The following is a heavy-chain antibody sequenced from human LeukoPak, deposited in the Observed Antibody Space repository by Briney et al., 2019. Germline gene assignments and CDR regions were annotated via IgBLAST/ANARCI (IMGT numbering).Heavy chain of an antibody. D-gene: IGHD5-18*01. CDR2: ISSSSSYI. CDR1: GFTFSSYS. Sequence: SGGSLRLSCAASGFTFSSYSMNWVRQAPGKGLEWVSSISSSSSYIYYADSVKGRFTISRDNAKNSLYLQMNSLRAEDTAVYYCARGLQLRAFDIWGQGTMVTVSS. CDR3: ARGLQLRAFDI. J-gene: IGHJ3*02. V-gene: IGHV3-21*01.